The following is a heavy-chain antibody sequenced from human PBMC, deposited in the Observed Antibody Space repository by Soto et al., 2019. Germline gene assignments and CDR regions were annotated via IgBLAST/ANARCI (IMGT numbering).Heavy chain of an antibody. V-gene: IGHV4-31*03. J-gene: IGHJ4*02. CDR2: IYHTGST. Sequence: QVHLQESGPGLVKPSQTLSLTCSVSGDSMNTIGSYWSWVRQHPGKGLEWIGYIYHTGSTYYNPSLRNRVVISLDTSKQPFFLTVTSVTAADTAVYYCSRLRDSYFFASWGQGALVTVSS. CDR3: SRLRDSYFFAS. CDR1: GDSMNTIGSY. D-gene: IGHD3-10*01.